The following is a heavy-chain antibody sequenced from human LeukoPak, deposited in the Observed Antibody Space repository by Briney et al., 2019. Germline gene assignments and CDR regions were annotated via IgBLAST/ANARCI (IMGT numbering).Heavy chain of an antibody. CDR3: ARSVGVVIYYGMDV. CDR1: GGSISSGGYY. J-gene: IGHJ6*02. CDR2: IYYSGST. D-gene: IGHD2-21*01. V-gene: IGHV4-31*03. Sequence: SETLSLTCTVSGGSISSGGYYWSWIRQHPGKGLEWIGYIYYSGSTHYNPSLKSRVTISVDTSKKQFSLKLSSVTAADTAVYYCARSVGVVIYYGMDVWGQGTTVTVSS.